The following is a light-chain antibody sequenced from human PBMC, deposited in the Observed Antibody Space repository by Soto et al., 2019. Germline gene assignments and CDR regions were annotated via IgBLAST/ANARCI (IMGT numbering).Light chain of an antibody. J-gene: IGLJ1*01. CDR2: AVS. Sequence: SVLTQPASVSGSPGQSITISCTGTSSDVGLYDYVSWYQQHPGKAPQPMIYAVSNRPSGVSNRFSASKSGNTASLFISGLQAEDEADYYCSSYTSDSSYVFGSGTKVTVL. CDR3: SSYTSDSSYV. CDR1: SSDVGLYDY. V-gene: IGLV2-14*01.